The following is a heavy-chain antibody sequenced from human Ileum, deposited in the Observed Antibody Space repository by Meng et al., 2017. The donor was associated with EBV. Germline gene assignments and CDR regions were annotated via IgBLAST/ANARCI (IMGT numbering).Heavy chain of an antibody. V-gene: IGHV4-4*02. Sequence: VTLGELGPSVVKLWGTRSITGAFFGCYVIMNNWWSWARQPQGKGLEWMGKIFNIGSTNNSPSLKSRVTISVDNSKNQFSMSLTSVTAADTAIYYCAKVSLTGTFYDHWGQGILVTVSS. CDR1: GCYVIMNNW. D-gene: IGHD3-9*01. J-gene: IGHJ4*02. CDR3: AKVSLTGTFYDH. CDR2: IFNIGST.